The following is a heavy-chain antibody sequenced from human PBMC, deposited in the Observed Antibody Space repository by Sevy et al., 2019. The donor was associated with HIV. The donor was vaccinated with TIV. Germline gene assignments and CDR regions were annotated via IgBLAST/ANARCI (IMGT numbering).Heavy chain of an antibody. Sequence: GGSLRLSCAPSGFTFSGYAMNWVRQAPGKGLEWVSAINGKGRSTHYADSVEGRLTISRDNSKNTLYLQMNSLRAEDTAVYYCAKTINSGGGVVPAANYYYYGLDVWGQGTTVTVSS. D-gene: IGHD2-2*01. CDR3: AKTINSGGGVVPAANYYYYGLDV. CDR1: GFTFSGYA. CDR2: INGKGRST. V-gene: IGHV3-23*01. J-gene: IGHJ6*02.